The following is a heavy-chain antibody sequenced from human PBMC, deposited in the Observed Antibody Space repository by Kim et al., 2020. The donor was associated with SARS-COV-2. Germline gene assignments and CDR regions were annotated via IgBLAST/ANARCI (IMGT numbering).Heavy chain of an antibody. J-gene: IGHJ4*02. Sequence: GKNDAQKFQGRVTMTRDTSISTAYMELSRLRSDDTAVYYCARGSLANCDYWGQGTLVTVSS. CDR2: GK. V-gene: IGHV1-2*02. CDR3: ARGSLANCDY. D-gene: IGHD2-21*01.